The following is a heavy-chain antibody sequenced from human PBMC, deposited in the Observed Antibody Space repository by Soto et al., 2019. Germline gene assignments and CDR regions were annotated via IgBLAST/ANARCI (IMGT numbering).Heavy chain of an antibody. J-gene: IGHJ4*02. V-gene: IGHV1-2*04. CDR2: INPSGGGT. Sequence: QVQLVQSGAEVKKPGASVKVSCKTSGYTFSGYYIHWVRQAPGQGLEWMGWINPSGGGTNYAQKFQGWVTMTRDTSISTAFMEVTRLKSDDTAVHYCTRGSPTTTPFDYWGQGTLVTVSS. CDR1: GYTFSGYY. D-gene: IGHD4-17*01. CDR3: TRGSPTTTPFDY.